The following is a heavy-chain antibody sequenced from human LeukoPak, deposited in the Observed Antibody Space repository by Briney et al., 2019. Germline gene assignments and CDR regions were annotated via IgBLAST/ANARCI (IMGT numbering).Heavy chain of an antibody. V-gene: IGHV1-69*05. CDR2: IIPIFGTA. J-gene: IGHJ5*02. D-gene: IGHD2-15*01. CDR1: GGTFSSYA. Sequence: SVKVSCKASGGTFSSYAISWVRQAPGQGLEWMGRIIPIFGTANYSQKFQGRVTITTDESTSTDYMELSSLRSEDTAVYYCASNKVVVAATFGWFDPWGQGPLVTVSS. CDR3: ASNKVVVAATFGWFDP.